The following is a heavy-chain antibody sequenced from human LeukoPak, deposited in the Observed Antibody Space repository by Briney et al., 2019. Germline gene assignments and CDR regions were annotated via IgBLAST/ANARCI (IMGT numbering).Heavy chain of an antibody. V-gene: IGHV1-69*05. D-gene: IGHD5-12*01. CDR2: IIPIFGTA. CDR3: ARGGYNYDYYYYIDV. CDR1: GGTFSSYA. Sequence: ASVKLSCKASGGTFSSYAISWVRQAPGQGLEWMGGIIPIFGTANYAQKFQGRVTITTDESTSTAYMELSSLRSEDTAVYYCARGGYNYDYYYYIDVWGKGTTVTVSS. J-gene: IGHJ6*03.